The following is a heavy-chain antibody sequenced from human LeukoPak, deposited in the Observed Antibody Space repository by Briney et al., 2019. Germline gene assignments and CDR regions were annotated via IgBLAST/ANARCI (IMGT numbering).Heavy chain of an antibody. CDR3: ARGGKYCSSTSCYAGWFDP. Sequence: GGSLRLSCAASGFTFSSYAMIWVRQAPGKGLEWVSAISGSGGSTYYADSVKGRFTISRDNSKNTLYLQMNSLRAEDTAVYYCARGGKYCSSTSCYAGWFDPWGQGTLVTVSS. CDR1: GFTFSSYA. CDR2: ISGSGGST. J-gene: IGHJ5*02. V-gene: IGHV3-23*01. D-gene: IGHD2-2*01.